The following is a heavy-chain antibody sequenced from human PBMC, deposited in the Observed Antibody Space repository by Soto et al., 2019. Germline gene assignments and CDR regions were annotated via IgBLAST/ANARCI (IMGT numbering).Heavy chain of an antibody. V-gene: IGHV4-30-4*01. CDR1: GGSISSGDYY. D-gene: IGHD3-10*01. CDR2: IYYSGST. CDR3: ARATPKVRGVMGAFDI. J-gene: IGHJ3*02. Sequence: QVQLQESGPGLVKPSQTLSLTCTVSGGSISSGDYYWSWIRKPPGKGLEWIGYIYYSGSTYYNPSLESRVTISVDTSTNLFSLTLSSVTAADTAVYYCARATPKVRGVMGAFDIWGQGTMVTVSS.